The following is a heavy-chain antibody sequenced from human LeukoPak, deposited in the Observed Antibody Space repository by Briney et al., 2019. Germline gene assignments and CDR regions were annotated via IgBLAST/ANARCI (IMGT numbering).Heavy chain of an antibody. CDR3: ASRFLGY. V-gene: IGHV3-7*05. Sequence: GRSLRLSCAASGFTFSGDFMNWVRQAPGKGLEWVATIKEDGSEKYYVDSVKGRFTISRDNAKNSLYLQMNSLRAEDTAIYYCASRFLGYWGQGTLVTVSS. J-gene: IGHJ4*02. D-gene: IGHD2-21*01. CDR2: IKEDGSEK. CDR1: GFTFSGDF.